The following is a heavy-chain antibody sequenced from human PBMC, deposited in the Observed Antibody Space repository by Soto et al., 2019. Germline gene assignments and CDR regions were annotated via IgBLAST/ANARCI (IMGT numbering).Heavy chain of an antibody. V-gene: IGHV3-30-3*01. CDR2: ISYDGSNK. CDR1: GFTFSSYA. D-gene: IGHD2-15*01. Sequence: QVQLVESGGGVVQPGRSLRLSCAASGFTFSSYAMHWVRQAPGKGLEWVAVISYDGSNKYYADSVKGRFTISRDNSKNKLYLQMKSLSAEDTAVYYCAREGGYCSGGSCYNYYYYGMDVWGQGTTVTVSS. CDR3: AREGGYCSGGSCYNYYYYGMDV. J-gene: IGHJ6*02.